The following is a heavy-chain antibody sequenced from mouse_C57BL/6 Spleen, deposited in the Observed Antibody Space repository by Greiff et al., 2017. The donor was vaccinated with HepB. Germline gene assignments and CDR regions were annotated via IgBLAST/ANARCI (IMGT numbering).Heavy chain of an antibody. V-gene: IGHV1-80*01. CDR2: IYPGDGAT. Sequence: QVQLKQSGAELVKPGASVKISCKASGYAFSSYWMNWVKQRPGKGLEWIGQIYPGDGATNYNGKFKGKATLTADKSSSTAYMELSSLTSEDSAVYFCARRGITTVSGLDYWGQGTTLTVSS. D-gene: IGHD1-1*01. CDR1: GYAFSSYW. J-gene: IGHJ2*01. CDR3: ARRGITTVSGLDY.